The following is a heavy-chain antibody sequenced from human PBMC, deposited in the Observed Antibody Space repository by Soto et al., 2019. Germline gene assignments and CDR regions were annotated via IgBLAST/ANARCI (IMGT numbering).Heavy chain of an antibody. CDR1: EFSFGSYA. V-gene: IGHV3-23*01. Sequence: PGGSLRLSCAASEFSFGSYALSWVRQAPGKGLEWVSTISGSDGKTFYADSVKGRFSISRDTSQNTLYLQMNSLRADDTAIYYCARWSYLDYWGQGTRVTVSS. CDR2: ISGSDGKT. CDR3: ARWSYLDY. J-gene: IGHJ4*02. D-gene: IGHD3-3*01.